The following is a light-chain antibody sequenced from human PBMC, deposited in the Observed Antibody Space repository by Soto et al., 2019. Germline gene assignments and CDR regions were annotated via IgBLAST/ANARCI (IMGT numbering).Light chain of an antibody. V-gene: IGKV1-5*01. Sequence: DIQMTQSPATLSASVGDRVTITCRASQSLNNYLAWYQQKPGKAPKLLIYDASTLERGVPSRFSGTGSGTESTLTISSLQPDDFATYYCQQYYRSSITFGQGTRLE. CDR3: QQYYRSSIT. J-gene: IGKJ5*01. CDR2: DAS. CDR1: QSLNNY.